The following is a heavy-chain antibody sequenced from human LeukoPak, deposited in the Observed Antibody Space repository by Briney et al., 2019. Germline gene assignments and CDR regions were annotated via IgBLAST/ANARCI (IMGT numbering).Heavy chain of an antibody. J-gene: IGHJ6*01. D-gene: IGHD2-2*01. CDR3: ARYRPAASILGYYGMDV. Sequence: PGGSLRLSCAASGFTFSSYAMHWVRQAPGKGLEWVAVISYDGSNKYYADSVKGRFTISRDNSKNTLYLQMNSLRAEGTAVFYCARYRPAASILGYYGMDVWGQGTTVTVCS. CDR1: GFTFSSYA. V-gene: IGHV3-30-3*01. CDR2: ISYDGSNK.